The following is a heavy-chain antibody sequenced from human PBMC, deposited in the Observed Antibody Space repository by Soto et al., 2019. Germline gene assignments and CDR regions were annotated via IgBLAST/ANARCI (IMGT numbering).Heavy chain of an antibody. CDR2: INPSGGGT. Sequence: QVQLVQSGAEVKEPGASVKVSCKASGYTFTSYYIHWVRQAPGQGLEWMGIINPSGGGTSYTQKLQGRVTMTRDTSTSTVYMERRSLRSEDTAMYYCARPPGRGGGNYFDHWGQGTLVTVSA. CDR1: GYTFTSYY. D-gene: IGHD3-10*01. J-gene: IGHJ4*02. CDR3: ARPPGRGGGNYFDH. V-gene: IGHV1-46*04.